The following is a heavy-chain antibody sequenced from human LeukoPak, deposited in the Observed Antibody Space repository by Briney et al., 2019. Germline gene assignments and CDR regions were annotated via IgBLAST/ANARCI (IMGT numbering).Heavy chain of an antibody. Sequence: GGSLRLSCAASGFTFSSYAMHWVRQAPGKGLEWVAVISYDGSNKYYADSVKGRFTISRDNSKNTLYLQMNSLRAEDTAVYYCARGEGVSSSWYPFDYWGQGTLVTVSS. CDR3: ARGEGVSSSWYPFDY. CDR1: GFTFSSYA. V-gene: IGHV3-30-3*01. J-gene: IGHJ4*02. CDR2: ISYDGSNK. D-gene: IGHD6-13*01.